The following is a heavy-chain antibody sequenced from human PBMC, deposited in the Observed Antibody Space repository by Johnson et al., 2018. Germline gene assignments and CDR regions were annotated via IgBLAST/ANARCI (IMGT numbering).Heavy chain of an antibody. Sequence: QVQLQESGPGLVKPSETLSLTCTFSGGSVTSGIYYWSWIRQPPGKGLEWIGDIYHTGNTSYSPSFKSRVTISVDTSKDQFSLWLTSVTAADTAIYYCARGPGLAGSRNRCFKGGMDVWGKGTTVIVSS. J-gene: IGHJ6*04. CDR2: IYHTGNT. CDR1: GGSVTSGIYY. V-gene: IGHV4-61*01. CDR3: ARGPGLAGSRNRCFKGGMDV. D-gene: IGHD6-13*01.